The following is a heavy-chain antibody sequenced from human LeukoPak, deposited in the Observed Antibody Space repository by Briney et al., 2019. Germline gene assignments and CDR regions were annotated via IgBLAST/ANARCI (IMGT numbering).Heavy chain of an antibody. CDR3: AKIRGLHSGSYWGVYDY. CDR1: GFTFSSYG. V-gene: IGHV3-30*18. CDR2: ISYDGSNK. J-gene: IGHJ4*02. D-gene: IGHD1-26*01. Sequence: GDSLRLSCAASGFTFSSYGMHWVRQAPGKGLEWVAVISYDGSNKYYADSVKGRFTISRDNSKNTLYLQMNSLRAEDTAVYYCAKIRGLHSGSYWGVYDYWGQGTLVTVSS.